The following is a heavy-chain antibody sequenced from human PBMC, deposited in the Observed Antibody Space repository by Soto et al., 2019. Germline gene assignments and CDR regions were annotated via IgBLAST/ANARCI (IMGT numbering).Heavy chain of an antibody. D-gene: IGHD1-7*01. CDR2: IIPIFGTA. V-gene: IGHV1-69*12. CDR3: ASVLELHYYYGMDV. Sequence: QVQLVQSGAEVKKPGSSVKVSCKASGGTFSSYAISWVRQAPGQGLEWMGGIIPIFGTANYAQKFQGRVTITADEFTSTAYMELCILRSEDTAVYYCASVLELHYYYGMDVWGQGTKVTVSS. J-gene: IGHJ6*02. CDR1: GGTFSSYA.